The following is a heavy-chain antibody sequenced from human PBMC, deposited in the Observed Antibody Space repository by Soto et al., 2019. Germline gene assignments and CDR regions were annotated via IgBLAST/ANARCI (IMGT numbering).Heavy chain of an antibody. J-gene: IGHJ4*02. V-gene: IGHV1-69*06. CDR3: ARRHSGGFFRFFDS. D-gene: IGHD2-15*01. CDR1: GGSLSTNP. CDR2: TGSGTGPG. Sequence: AASAKVSCKASGGSLSTNPISWVRQAPGQGLEWMGGTGSGTGPGNHAQKFQGRLTVTADKSTSTVYMELTNLSSEDTAVYYCARRHSGGFFRFFDSWGQGTLVTVSS.